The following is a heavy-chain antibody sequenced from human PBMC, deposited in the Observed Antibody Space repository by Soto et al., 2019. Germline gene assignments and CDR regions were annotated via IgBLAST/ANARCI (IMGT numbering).Heavy chain of an antibody. CDR3: AREIVVVVAATHSNAFDI. CDR2: IYYSGST. CDR1: GGSISSGGYY. V-gene: IGHV4-31*03. D-gene: IGHD2-15*01. Sequence: SETLSLTCTVSGGSISSGGYYWSWIRQHPGKGLEWIGYIYYSGSTYYNPSLKSRVTISVDTSKNQFSLKLSSVTAADTAVYYCAREIVVVVAATHSNAFDIWGQGTMVTVSS. J-gene: IGHJ3*02.